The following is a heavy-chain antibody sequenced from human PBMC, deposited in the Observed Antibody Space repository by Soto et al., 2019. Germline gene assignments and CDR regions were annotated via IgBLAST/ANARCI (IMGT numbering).Heavy chain of an antibody. V-gene: IGHV3-33*01. CDR3: ASDGIGGTVFGGFCGY. CDR2: IWYDGSNK. CDR1: GSIFSGYG. Sequence: QKYLVESGGGVVQPGGSLRLSCVASGSIFSGYGMHWVRQAPGKGLEWVAVIWYDGSNKYYADSVKGRFTISRDNSKNMLYLQMDSRRAEGTAVYYCASDGIGGTVFGGFCGYWGKGTLVTVSS. D-gene: IGHD1-7*01. J-gene: IGHJ4*02.